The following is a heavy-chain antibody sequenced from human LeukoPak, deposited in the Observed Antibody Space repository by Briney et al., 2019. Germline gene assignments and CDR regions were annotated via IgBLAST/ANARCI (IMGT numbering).Heavy chain of an antibody. D-gene: IGHD2-15*01. CDR3: ARLVQSQIYSSRGDWFDP. V-gene: IGHV4-59*08. CDR1: GGSFSGYY. J-gene: IGHJ5*02. CDR2: IYYSGST. Sequence: SETLSLTCAVYGGSFSGYYWSWIRQPPGKGLEWIGYIYYSGSTNYNPSLKSRVTISVDTSKNQFSLKLSSVTAADTAVYYCARLVQSQIYSSRGDWFDPWGQGTLVTVSS.